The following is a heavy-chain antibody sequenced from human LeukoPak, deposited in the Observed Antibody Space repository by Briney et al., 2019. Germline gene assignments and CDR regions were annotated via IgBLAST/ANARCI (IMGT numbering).Heavy chain of an antibody. CDR1: GFISSSYW. Sequence: GGSLRLSCAASGFISSSYWMSWVRQAPGKGLEWVANIKQDGSERYYGDSVKGRFTISRDNAKNSLYLQMNSLRAEDTAVYYCARLGARQMLEYWGQGTLVTVSS. J-gene: IGHJ4*02. D-gene: IGHD4-17*01. CDR3: ARLGARQMLEY. CDR2: IKQDGSER. V-gene: IGHV3-7*01.